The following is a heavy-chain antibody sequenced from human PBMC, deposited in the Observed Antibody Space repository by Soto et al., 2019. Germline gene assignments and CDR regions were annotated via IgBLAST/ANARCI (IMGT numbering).Heavy chain of an antibody. D-gene: IGHD2-15*01. CDR3: ARPGFDCSGGSCYSIAPYYYYYMDV. Sequence: PSETLSLTCTVSGGSISSSSYYWGWIRQPPGKGLEWIGSIYYSGSTYYNPSLKSRVTISVDTSKNQFSLKLSSVTAADTAVYYCARPGFDCSGGSCYSIAPYYYYYMDVWGKGTTVTVSS. CDR2: IYYSGST. V-gene: IGHV4-39*01. J-gene: IGHJ6*03. CDR1: GGSISSSSYY.